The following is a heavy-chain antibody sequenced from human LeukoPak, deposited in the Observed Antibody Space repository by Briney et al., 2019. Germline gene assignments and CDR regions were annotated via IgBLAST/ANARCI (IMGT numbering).Heavy chain of an antibody. J-gene: IGHJ6*03. Sequence: GGSLRLSCAASGFTISRNVMHWVRQAPGKGLEWVALISYDGNNKFYADSVKGRFTISRDNSRNTLYLQMNSLRGEDAAVYSCARGGIPTGPYYYFYYMDVWGKGTAVTVSS. D-gene: IGHD3-10*01. CDR2: ISYDGNNK. CDR1: GFTISRNV. V-gene: IGHV3-30*01. CDR3: ARGGIPTGPYYYFYYMDV.